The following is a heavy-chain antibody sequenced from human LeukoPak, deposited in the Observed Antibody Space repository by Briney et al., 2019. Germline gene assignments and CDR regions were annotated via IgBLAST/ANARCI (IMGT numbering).Heavy chain of an antibody. V-gene: IGHV3-21*01. D-gene: IGHD3-10*01. CDR3: AKVLQMVREVTPFDY. J-gene: IGHJ4*02. CDR2: ISSSSSYI. CDR1: GFTFSSYT. Sequence: GGSLRLSCAASGFTFSSYTINWVRQAPGKGLEWVSSISSSSSYIYYADSVKGRFTMSRDNFKNTLYLQMNSLRAEDTAVYYCAKVLQMVREVTPFDYWGQGTLVTVSS.